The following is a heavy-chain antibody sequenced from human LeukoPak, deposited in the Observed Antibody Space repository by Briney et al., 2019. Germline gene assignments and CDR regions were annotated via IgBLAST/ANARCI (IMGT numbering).Heavy chain of an antibody. Sequence: GESLKIACKGSGYSFTSDWIGWVRQMPGKGREWRGIIYPGESDNRYSPSFQGQVTISADKSISTAYLQWSSLKASDTAMYYCARQRGYSGYDSEIDYWGQGTLVTVSS. CDR3: ARQRGYSGYDSEIDY. CDR2: IYPGESDN. CDR1: GYSFTSDW. J-gene: IGHJ4*02. V-gene: IGHV5-51*01. D-gene: IGHD5-12*01.